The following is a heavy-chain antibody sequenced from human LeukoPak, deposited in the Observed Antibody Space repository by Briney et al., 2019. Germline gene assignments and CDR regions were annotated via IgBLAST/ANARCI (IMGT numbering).Heavy chain of an antibody. CDR2: INPNSGGT. CDR3: ARGEWLLHY. V-gene: IGHV1-2*06. D-gene: IGHD3-3*01. J-gene: IGHJ4*02. Sequence: ASVKVSCKASGCTFTDYYMHWVREAPGQGLEWMGRINPNSGGTNYAQKFQGRVTMTRDTSISTAYMELSRLRSDDTAVYYCARGEWLLHYWGQGTLVTVSS. CDR1: GCTFTDYY.